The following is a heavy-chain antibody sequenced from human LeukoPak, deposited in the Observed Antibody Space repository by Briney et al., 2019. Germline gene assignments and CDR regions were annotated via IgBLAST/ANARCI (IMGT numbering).Heavy chain of an antibody. CDR2: IIPILGIA. Sequence: SVKVSCKASGGTFSSYAISWVRQAPGQGLEWMGRIIPILGIANYAQKFQGRVTITADKSTSTAYMELSCLRPEDTAVYYCAREEIEVMGVFDYWGQGTLVTVSS. D-gene: IGHD3-16*01. V-gene: IGHV1-69*04. CDR1: GGTFSSYA. CDR3: AREEIEVMGVFDY. J-gene: IGHJ4*02.